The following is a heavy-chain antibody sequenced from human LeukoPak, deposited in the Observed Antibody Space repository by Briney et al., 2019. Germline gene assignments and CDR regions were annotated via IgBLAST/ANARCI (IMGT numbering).Heavy chain of an antibody. CDR2: IYPGNSDT. CDR1: GYSFTSYW. CDR3: AGSGSNAEYDY. D-gene: IGHD3-22*01. V-gene: IGHV5-51*01. J-gene: IGHJ4*02. Sequence: GESLKISCMLSGYSFTSYWIGWVRQMPGKGLEWMGIIYPGNSDTRYSPSFQGQVTISADKSISTAYLQWSSLKASDTAMYYCAGSGSNAEYDYWGQGTLVTVSS.